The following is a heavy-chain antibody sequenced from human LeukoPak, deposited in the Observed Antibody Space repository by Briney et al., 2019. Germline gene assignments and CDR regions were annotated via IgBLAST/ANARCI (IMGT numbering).Heavy chain of an antibody. J-gene: IGHJ4*02. Sequence: GGSLRLSCAASGFTFSSYSMNWVRQAPGQGLEWVSSISGTSTYIYYADSVRGRFTIYRDNAKDSLYLQMNSLRAEDTAVYYCARDREAGQGLDDYWGQGTLVTVSS. CDR1: GFTFSSYS. D-gene: IGHD6-19*01. CDR3: ARDREAGQGLDDY. CDR2: ISGTSTYI. V-gene: IGHV3-21*01.